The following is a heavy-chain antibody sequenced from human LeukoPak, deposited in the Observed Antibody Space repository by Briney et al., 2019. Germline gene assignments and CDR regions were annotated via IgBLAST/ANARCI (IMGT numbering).Heavy chain of an antibody. D-gene: IGHD6-13*01. Sequence: SETLSLTCAVYGGSFSGYYWSWIRQPPGKGLEWIGEINHSGSTNYNPSLKSRVTISVDTSKNQFSLKLSSVTAADTAVYYCARGSSSWYRDYYYYMDVWGKGTTVTVSS. CDR3: ARGSSSWYRDYYYYMDV. J-gene: IGHJ6*03. CDR2: INHSGST. CDR1: GGSFSGYY. V-gene: IGHV4-34*01.